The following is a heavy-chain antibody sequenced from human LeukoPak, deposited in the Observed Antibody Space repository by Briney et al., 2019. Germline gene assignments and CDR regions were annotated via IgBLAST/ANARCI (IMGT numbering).Heavy chain of an antibody. CDR3: ARGGSSSGAYYYYYGMDV. V-gene: IGHV3-30-3*01. CDR2: ISYDGSNK. J-gene: IGHJ6*02. CDR1: GFTFSSYA. Sequence: GGSLRLSCAASGFTFSSYAMHWVRQAPGKGLEWVAVISYDGSNKYYADSVKGRFTISRDNSKNPLYLQMDSLRAEDTAVYYCARGGSSSGAYYYYYGMDVWGQGTTVTVSS. D-gene: IGHD6-6*01.